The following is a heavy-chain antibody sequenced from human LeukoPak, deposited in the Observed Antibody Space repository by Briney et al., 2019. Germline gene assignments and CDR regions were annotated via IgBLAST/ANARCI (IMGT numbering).Heavy chain of an antibody. Sequence: ASVKVSCKVSGYTLTELSMYWVRQAPGKGLEWMGGFDPEDGETIYAQKFQGRVTMTEDTSTDTAYMELSSLRSEDTAVYYCATGPQWLAPFYFDYWGQGTLVTVSS. D-gene: IGHD6-19*01. CDR1: GYTLTELS. V-gene: IGHV1-24*01. CDR2: FDPEDGET. CDR3: ATGPQWLAPFYFDY. J-gene: IGHJ4*02.